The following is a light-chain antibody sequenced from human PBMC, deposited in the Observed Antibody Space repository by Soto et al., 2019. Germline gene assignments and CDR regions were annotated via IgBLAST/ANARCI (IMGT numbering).Light chain of an antibody. V-gene: IGLV2-11*01. CDR2: DVN. J-gene: IGLJ1*01. CDR3: SYYVGRNNYA. CDR1: SSNVGGLSS. Sequence: QSVLTQPPSVSFAPGQAVTISCTGTSSNVGGLSSVYLYQHHPGKAPKLMIYDVNKRPSGVPDRFSGSRSGSTASLPISGQEDEDDDDYCCSYYVGRNNYAFETGTKVTVL.